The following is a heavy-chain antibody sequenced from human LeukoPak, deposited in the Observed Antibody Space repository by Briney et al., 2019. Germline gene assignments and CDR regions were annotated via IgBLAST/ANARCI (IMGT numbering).Heavy chain of an antibody. CDR3: VRGGSYFDY. V-gene: IGHV3-43D*03. J-gene: IGHJ4*02. Sequence: GGSLRLSCAASGFTFDDYAMHWVRQVPGKGLEWLSVISSDGGGIFYAASVKGRFTISRDNSKNSQYLQMNSLTTEDTAFYYCVRGGSYFDYWGQGTLVTVSS. CDR1: GFTFDDYA. CDR2: ISSDGGGI. D-gene: IGHD1-26*01.